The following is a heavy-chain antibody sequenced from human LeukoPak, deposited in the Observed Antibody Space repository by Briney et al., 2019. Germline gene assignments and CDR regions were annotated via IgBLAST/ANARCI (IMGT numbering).Heavy chain of an antibody. D-gene: IGHD5-24*01. V-gene: IGHV4-39*01. CDR2: IYYSGSS. Sequence: SSETLSLTCSVSGGSISSSSSYWGWIRQPPGKGLEWIGSIYYSGSSFDNPALKSRVTISVDTSKNQFSLKLSSVTAADTAVYYCARHRSGWLQSSFDYWGQGTLVTVSS. J-gene: IGHJ4*02. CDR3: ARHRSGWLQSSFDY. CDR1: GGSISSSSSY.